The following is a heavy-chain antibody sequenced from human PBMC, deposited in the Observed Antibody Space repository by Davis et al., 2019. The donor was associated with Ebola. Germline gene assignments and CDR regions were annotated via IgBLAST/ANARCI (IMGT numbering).Heavy chain of an antibody. CDR1: GYTFTSYG. J-gene: IGHJ3*02. Sequence: AASVKVSCKTFGYTFTSYGITWVRQAPGQGPEWMGIINPVGGNTVYAQEFQGRVTMTRDTSTSTVYMELRSLTSEDTAVYYCARVKGGPNMRYRSVVDVYDIWGQGTMVIVSS. V-gene: IGHV1-46*01. CDR2: INPVGGNT. D-gene: IGHD6-19*01. CDR3: ARVKGGPNMRYRSVVDVYDI.